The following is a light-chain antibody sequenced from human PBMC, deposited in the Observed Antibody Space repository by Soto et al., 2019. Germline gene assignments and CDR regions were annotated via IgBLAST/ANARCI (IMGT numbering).Light chain of an antibody. Sequence: QSALTQPASVSESPGQSITISCTGTSSDVGNYNYVSWYQQHPGKAPKLMIYHVTSRPSGVSNRFSGSKSGNTASLTIPGLQTEDEADYYCSSFTTSATWVFGGGTKLTVL. V-gene: IGLV2-14*03. CDR2: HVT. CDR3: SSFTTSATWV. J-gene: IGLJ3*02. CDR1: SSDVGNYNY.